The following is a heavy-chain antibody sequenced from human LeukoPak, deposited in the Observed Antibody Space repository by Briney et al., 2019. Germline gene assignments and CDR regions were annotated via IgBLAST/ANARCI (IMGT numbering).Heavy chain of an antibody. CDR1: GFTFSSYA. CDR2: ISGSGGST. V-gene: IGHV3-23*01. D-gene: IGHD3-22*01. Sequence: GGSLRLSCAASGFTFSSYAMSWVRQAPGKGLEWVSAISGSGGSTYYADSVKGRFTISRDNSKNTLYLQMNSLRAEDTAVYYCARVSIYDSSGYHDFDYWGQGTLVTVSS. J-gene: IGHJ4*02. CDR3: ARVSIYDSSGYHDFDY.